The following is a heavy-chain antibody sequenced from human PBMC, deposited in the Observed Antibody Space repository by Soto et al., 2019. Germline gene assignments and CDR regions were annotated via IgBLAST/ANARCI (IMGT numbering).Heavy chain of an antibody. CDR1: GFIFSTYW. CDR3: ARDLNSYCSGGSCYPDS. J-gene: IGHJ4*02. V-gene: IGHV3-74*01. CDR2: SKFDGSST. Sequence: GSLRLSCTASGFIFSTYWMHWVRQAPGKGLVWLSRSKFDGSSTNYADSVKGRFTVSRDNAKNTLYLQMNSLRAEDTAVYYCARDLNSYCSGGSCYPDSWGQGTPVTVSS. D-gene: IGHD2-15*01.